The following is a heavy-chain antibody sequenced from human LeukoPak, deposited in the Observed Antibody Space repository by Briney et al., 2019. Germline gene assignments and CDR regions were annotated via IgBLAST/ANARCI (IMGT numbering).Heavy chain of an antibody. CDR1: GVSISSYY. J-gene: IGHJ5*02. CDR3: ARSHGTSWYLAAS. Sequence: SETLSLTCTVSGVSISSYYWYWIRQPPGKGLEYIGYINYSGTTNYNPSLKSRVTISVGTSENQFSLRLSSMTAADTAVYYCARSHGTSWYLAASWGQGTLVTVSS. D-gene: IGHD6-13*01. CDR2: INYSGTT. V-gene: IGHV4-59*08.